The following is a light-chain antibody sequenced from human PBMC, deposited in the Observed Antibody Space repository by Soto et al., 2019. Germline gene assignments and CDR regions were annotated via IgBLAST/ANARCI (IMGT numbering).Light chain of an antibody. CDR1: QSVSRN. J-gene: IGKJ1*01. Sequence: EIVMTQSPATLSVSPGERATLSCRASQSVSRNVAWYQQKPGQAPRLLIHDASTRATGISVRFSGSGSGTEITLTISSLQDEDFAVYYCQQYNSWLWTFGQGTKVEIK. CDR2: DAS. V-gene: IGKV3-15*01. CDR3: QQYNSWLWT.